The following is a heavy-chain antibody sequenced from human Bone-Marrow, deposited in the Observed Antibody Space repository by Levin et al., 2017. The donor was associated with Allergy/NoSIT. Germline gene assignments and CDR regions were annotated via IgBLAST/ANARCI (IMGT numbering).Heavy chain of an antibody. CDR2: ISSSSSYT. CDR1: GFSFSTYS. CDR3: TRDELPFDY. D-gene: IGHD3-10*01. J-gene: IGHJ4*02. Sequence: PGESLKISCVASGFSFSTYSMTWVRQAPGKGLEWVSSISSSSSYTHYADSLRGRFTISRDNAKNSLYLQINGLRAEDAAVYYCTRDELPFDYWGQGTLVTVSS. V-gene: IGHV3-21*01.